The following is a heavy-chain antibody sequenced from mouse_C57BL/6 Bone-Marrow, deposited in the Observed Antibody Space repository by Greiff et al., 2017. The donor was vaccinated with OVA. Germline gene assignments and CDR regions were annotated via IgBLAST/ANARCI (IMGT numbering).Heavy chain of an antibody. V-gene: IGHV2-5*01. D-gene: IGHD2-12*01. J-gene: IGHJ3*01. CDR3: AKNYDGFAY. CDR1: GFSLTSYG. Sequence: VQGVESGPGLVQPSQSLSITCTVSGFSLTSYGVHWVRQSPGKGLEWLGVIWRGGGTAYNAAFMSRLSITEANSKSQVLFKMNSLQADDTAIYYCAKNYDGFAYWGQGTLVTVSA. CDR2: IWRGGGT.